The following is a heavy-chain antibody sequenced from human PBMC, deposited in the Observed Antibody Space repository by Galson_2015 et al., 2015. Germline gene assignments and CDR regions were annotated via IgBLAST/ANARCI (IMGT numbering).Heavy chain of an antibody. D-gene: IGHD1-14*01. J-gene: IGHJ4*02. CDR3: ARDRAGVPEIEY. CDR1: GFTFSTYG. CDR2: ISYDGSDK. Sequence: SLRLSCAASGFTFSTYGMHWVRQAPGKGLEWVAVISYDGSDKYHADSVKGRFTISRDNSKNTLYLQMNSLRADDTAVYYCARDRAGVPEIEYWGQGTLVTVSS. V-gene: IGHV3-30*03.